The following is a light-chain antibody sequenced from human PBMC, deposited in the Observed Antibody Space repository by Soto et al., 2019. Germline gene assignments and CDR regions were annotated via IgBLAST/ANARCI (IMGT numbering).Light chain of an antibody. V-gene: IGKV3-11*01. Sequence: EIVLTQSPATLSLSPGERATLSCRASQSVSSYLAWYQQKPGQAPRLLIYDASNRATGIPARCSGSGSGTNFTLTSSRLEPEDVAFYCCQQRSNWLTFGGGTKVEIK. J-gene: IGKJ4*01. CDR3: QQRSNWLT. CDR1: QSVSSY. CDR2: DAS.